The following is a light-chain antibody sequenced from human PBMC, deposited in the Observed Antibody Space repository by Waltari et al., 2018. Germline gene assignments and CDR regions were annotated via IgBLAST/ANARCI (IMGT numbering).Light chain of an antibody. CDR2: EGN. V-gene: IGLV2-23*03. Sequence: QSALTQPASVSGSPGQSITISCTGTSSDVGSYNLVSWYQQHPGKAPKLMIYEGNKLPSGVSNRFSGSKSGNTASLTISGLQGEDEADYHCCSYAGSNTFVVFGGGTKLTVL. CDR1: SSDVGSYNL. CDR3: CSYAGSNTFVV. J-gene: IGLJ3*02.